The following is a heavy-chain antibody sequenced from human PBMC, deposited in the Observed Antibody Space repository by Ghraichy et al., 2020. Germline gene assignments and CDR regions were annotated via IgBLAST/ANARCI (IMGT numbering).Heavy chain of an antibody. CDR1: GGSVSDDDHY. Sequence: SETLSLTCTVSGGSVSDDDHYWSWVRQYPGRGLEWIGYIYYTGRTHYNPSLRGRVTISVYTSNNQFILKLTSVTAADTAIYYCAREWGQYGSGSDPFDYWGRGRQVTVSS. V-gene: IGHV4-61*08. J-gene: IGHJ4*02. D-gene: IGHD3-10*01. CDR2: IYYTGRT. CDR3: AREWGQYGSGSDPFDY.